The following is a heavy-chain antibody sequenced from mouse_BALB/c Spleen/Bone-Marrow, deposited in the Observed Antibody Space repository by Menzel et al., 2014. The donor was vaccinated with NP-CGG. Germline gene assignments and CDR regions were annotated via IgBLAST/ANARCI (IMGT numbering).Heavy chain of an antibody. CDR3: ARDRGPPY. D-gene: IGHD3-1*01. V-gene: IGHV2-9*02. CDR1: GLSFTSYG. Sequence: QVQLQQSGPGLVSPSQTLSITCTVSGLSFTSYGVHWVRQPPGKGLEWLGVIRAGGSTNYNSALLSRLSISKDNSKSQVFLKMNSLQTDDTAMYYCARDRGPPYWGQGTLVTVSA. J-gene: IGHJ3*01. CDR2: IRAGGST.